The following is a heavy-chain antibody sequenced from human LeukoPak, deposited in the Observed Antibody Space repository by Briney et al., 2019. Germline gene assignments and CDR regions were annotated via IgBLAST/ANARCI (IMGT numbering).Heavy chain of an antibody. V-gene: IGHV3-7*01. D-gene: IGHD1-26*01. Sequence: GALRLSCAASGFTSGSHWMSWVRQPPGKGLEWVANIKRDGSVTNYVDSVKGRFTISRDNAKNSLYLQMNSLRAEDTAVYYCARDGGSYYPYFYYYYMDVWGKGTTVTVSS. CDR3: ARDGGSYYPYFYYYYMDV. CDR1: GFTSGSHW. CDR2: IKRDGSVT. J-gene: IGHJ6*03.